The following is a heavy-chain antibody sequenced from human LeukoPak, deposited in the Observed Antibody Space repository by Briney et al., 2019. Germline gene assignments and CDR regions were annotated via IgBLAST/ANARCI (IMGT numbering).Heavy chain of an antibody. CDR3: ASRSSTLAKFPFHY. CDR2: INPNNGGT. V-gene: IGHV1-2*02. Sequence: ASVELSCKASGYTFTGYYIHWGRQAPGQGLELMGWINPNNGGTNYARGFQGSVTMTRDTSISTAYMELTRLTSDDTAVYYCASRSSTLAKFPFHYWGQGTLVTVSS. J-gene: IGHJ4*02. CDR1: GYTFTGYY. D-gene: IGHD4-17*01.